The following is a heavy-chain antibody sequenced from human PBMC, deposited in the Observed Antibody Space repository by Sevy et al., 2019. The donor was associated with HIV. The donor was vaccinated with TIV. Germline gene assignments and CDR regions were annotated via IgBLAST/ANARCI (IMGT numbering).Heavy chain of an antibody. V-gene: IGHV4-38-2*02. CDR3: ASLGSYGSGRQAY. D-gene: IGHD3-10*01. Sequence: SETLSLTCTVSGYSISSGYYWGWIRQPPGKGLEWIGSIYHSGSTYYNPSLKSRVTISVDTSKNQFPLKLSSVTAADTAVYYCASLGSYGSGRQAYWGQGTLVTVSS. J-gene: IGHJ4*02. CDR2: IYHSGST. CDR1: GYSISSGYY.